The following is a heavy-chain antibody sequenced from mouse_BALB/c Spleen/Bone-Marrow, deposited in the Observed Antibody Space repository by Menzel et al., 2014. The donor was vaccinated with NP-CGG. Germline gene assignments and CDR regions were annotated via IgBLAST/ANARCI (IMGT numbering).Heavy chain of an antibody. D-gene: IGHD2-2*01. J-gene: IGHJ1*01. CDR2: INPSNGGT. CDR3: TRSGASWLRRSWYFDV. CDR1: GYTFTSYY. V-gene: IGHV1S81*02. Sequence: QVQLQQPGAELVKPGASVKLSCKASGYTFTSYYMYWVKQRPGQGLEWIGEINPSNGGTNFNEKFKSKATLTVDKSSSPAYMKLSRLTSEDSEVYYCTRSGASWLRRSWYFDVWGAGTTVTVSS.